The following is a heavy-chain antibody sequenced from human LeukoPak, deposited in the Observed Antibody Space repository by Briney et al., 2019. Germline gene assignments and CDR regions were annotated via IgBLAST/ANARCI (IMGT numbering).Heavy chain of an antibody. V-gene: IGHV1-8*03. CDR1: GYTFTSYD. J-gene: IGHJ6*03. CDR2: MNPNSGNT. D-gene: IGHD2-2*02. CDR3: ARGYSPVPAAILSWYYYYYMDV. Sequence: PGASVKVSGKASGYTFTSYDINWVRQATGQGLEWMGWMNPNSGNTGYAQKFQGRVTITRNTSISTAYMELSSLRSEDTAVYYCARGYSPVPAAILSWYYYYYMDVWGKGTTVTVSS.